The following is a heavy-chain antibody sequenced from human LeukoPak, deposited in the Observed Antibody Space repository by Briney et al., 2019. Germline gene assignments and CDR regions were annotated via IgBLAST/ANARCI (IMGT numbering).Heavy chain of an antibody. Sequence: SETLSLTCTVSGGSISSGGYYWSWIRQHPGKGLEWIGYIYYSGSTYYNPSLKSRVTISVDTSKNQFSLKLSSVTAADTAVYYCARLHIVVVTASFDIWGQGTMVTVSS. CDR2: IYYSGST. D-gene: IGHD2-21*02. V-gene: IGHV4-31*03. J-gene: IGHJ3*02. CDR1: GGSISSGGYY. CDR3: ARLHIVVVTASFDI.